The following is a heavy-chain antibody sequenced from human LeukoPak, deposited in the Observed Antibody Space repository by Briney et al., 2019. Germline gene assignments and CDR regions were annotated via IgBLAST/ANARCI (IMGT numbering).Heavy chain of an antibody. CDR2: RNHRGSS. CDR1: GSSFTGYY. Sequence: SETLSLTCSVHGSSFTGYYWRWIRQPPGKGLEWIGERNHRGSSYFNPSFESRVTISLDMSRKQFSLNLTSVTAADTAFYYCARGSGSYSGAADYWGQGTLVTVSS. J-gene: IGHJ4*02. D-gene: IGHD6-19*01. CDR3: ARGSGSYSGAADY. V-gene: IGHV4-34*01.